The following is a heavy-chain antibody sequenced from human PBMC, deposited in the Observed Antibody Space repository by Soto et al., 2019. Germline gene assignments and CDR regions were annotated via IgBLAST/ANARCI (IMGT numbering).Heavy chain of an antibody. Sequence: QVQLVQSGTEVKKPGASMKISCKASGFTFTNYYMHWVRQAPGQGLEWMGILNPTDGTTTYAEKFRGRVTITRDTSTSTVYLELSSLTSEDTAVFYCARAPPNDGWFDPWGQGTLVIVSS. CDR2: LNPTDGTT. J-gene: IGHJ5*02. D-gene: IGHD1-1*01. CDR1: GFTFTNYY. V-gene: IGHV1-46*01. CDR3: ARAPPNDGWFDP.